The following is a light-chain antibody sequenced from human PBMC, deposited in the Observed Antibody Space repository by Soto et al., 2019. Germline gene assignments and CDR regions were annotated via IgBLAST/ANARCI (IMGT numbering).Light chain of an antibody. J-gene: IGKJ4*01. CDR1: QRISNT. Sequence: EIVVTQSPATLSVSPGERATLSCRASQRISNTVAWYQQKRGQAPRLLIYGTSTRATGIPARFSGSGAGTEFSLTISSLQPEXFAXXXXXXXXXWPLITFGGGTKVEIK. CDR3: XXXXXWPLIT. V-gene: IGKV3-15*01. CDR2: GTS.